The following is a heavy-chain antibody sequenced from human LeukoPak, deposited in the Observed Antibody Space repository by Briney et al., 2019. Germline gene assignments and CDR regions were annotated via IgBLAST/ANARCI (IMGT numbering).Heavy chain of an antibody. CDR3: AAESSSSWEGH. V-gene: IGHV3-7*01. Sequence: GGSLRLSCAASGFPFSRHWMSWVRQAPGKGLQWVANIKEDGSENYYVDSVKGRFTISRDNAKNSLYLQMNSLRAEDTAVYYCAAESSSSWEGHRGQGTLVTVSS. CDR1: GFPFSRHW. D-gene: IGHD6-6*01. CDR2: IKEDGSEN. J-gene: IGHJ4*02.